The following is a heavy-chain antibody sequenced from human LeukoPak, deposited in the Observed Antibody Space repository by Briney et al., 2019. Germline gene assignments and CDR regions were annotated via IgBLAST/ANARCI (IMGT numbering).Heavy chain of an antibody. V-gene: IGHV3-30*02. J-gene: IGHJ2*01. D-gene: IGHD2-15*01. Sequence: PGGSLRLSCVASGFTLSCCGMHWVRQAPGKGLEWVAFIRYDGSNEYYADSVKGRFTISRDNARNSLYLQMNSLRAEDTAVYYCARDGLAAATLHWCFDLWGRGTLVTVSS. CDR1: GFTLSCCG. CDR3: ARDGLAAATLHWCFDL. CDR2: IRYDGSNE.